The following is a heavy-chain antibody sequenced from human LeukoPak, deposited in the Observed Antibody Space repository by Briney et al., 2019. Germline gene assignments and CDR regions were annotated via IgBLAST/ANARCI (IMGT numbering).Heavy chain of an antibody. CDR3: ARLYSSYAFDI. CDR2: ITSSSTYI. J-gene: IGHJ3*02. V-gene: IGHV3-21*01. D-gene: IGHD2-21*01. CDR1: GFTFSSYT. Sequence: GGSLRLSCAASGFTFSSYTMNWLRQAPGKGLEWVSSITSSSTYIYYADSVKGRFTISRDNANNSLYLQMTSLRAEDTAVYYCARLYSSYAFDIWGQGTTVTVSS.